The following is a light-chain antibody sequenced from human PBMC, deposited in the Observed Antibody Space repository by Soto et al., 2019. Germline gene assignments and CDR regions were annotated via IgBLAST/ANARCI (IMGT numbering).Light chain of an antibody. CDR2: EVS. CDR3: FSYTSSTAYV. V-gene: IGLV2-14*01. Sequence: QSVLTQPACVSGSPGQSITISCTGTSSDVGGYKYVSWYQLHPGKAPKLMIYEVSNRPSGISNRFSASKSGNTASLTISGLQAEDEADYYCFSYTSSTAYVFGTGTKVTVL. J-gene: IGLJ1*01. CDR1: SSDVGGYKY.